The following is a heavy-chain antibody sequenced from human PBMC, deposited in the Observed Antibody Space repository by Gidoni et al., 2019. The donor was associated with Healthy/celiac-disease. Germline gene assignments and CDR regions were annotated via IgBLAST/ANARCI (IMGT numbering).Heavy chain of an antibody. CDR1: GGSISSGSSY. D-gene: IGHD4-4*01. Sequence: QVQLQESGPGRVKPSQTLSLTCTVSGGSISSGSSYWSWIRQPAGKGLEWIGRIYTSGSTNYNPSLKSRVTISVDTSKNQFPLKLSSVTAADTAVYYCARDLQQRGGMDVWGQGTTVTVSS. J-gene: IGHJ6*02. CDR3: ARDLQQRGGMDV. CDR2: IYTSGST. V-gene: IGHV4-61*02.